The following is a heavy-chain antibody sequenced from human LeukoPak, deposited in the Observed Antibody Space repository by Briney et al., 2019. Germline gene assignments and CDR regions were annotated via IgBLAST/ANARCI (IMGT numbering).Heavy chain of an antibody. Sequence: GGSLRLSCAASGFTFSSYAMSWVRQAPGKGLEWVSAISGSGGSTYYADSVKGRFTISRDNSKNTLYLQMNSLRAEDTAVYYCAKDNSKFYPHCSSTSCPLLPDYWGQGTLVTVSS. CDR3: AKDNSKFYPHCSSTSCPLLPDY. D-gene: IGHD2-2*01. V-gene: IGHV3-23*01. J-gene: IGHJ4*02. CDR1: GFTFSSYA. CDR2: ISGSGGST.